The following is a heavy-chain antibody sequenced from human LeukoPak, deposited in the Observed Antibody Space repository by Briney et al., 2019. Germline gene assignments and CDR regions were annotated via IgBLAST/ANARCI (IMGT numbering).Heavy chain of an antibody. CDR2: TGTHNGNT. V-gene: IGHV1-18*01. D-gene: IGHD1-1*01. CDR3: ARNRGERGSFDY. CDR1: GYTFTSHG. Sequence: ASVNVSCKASGYTFTSHGISWVRQAPGHGLEWMGWTGTHNGNTNYAQNLQGRVTMTTDTSTSTAYMELRGLRSDDTAVYYCARNRGERGSFDYWGQGTLVTVSS. J-gene: IGHJ4*02.